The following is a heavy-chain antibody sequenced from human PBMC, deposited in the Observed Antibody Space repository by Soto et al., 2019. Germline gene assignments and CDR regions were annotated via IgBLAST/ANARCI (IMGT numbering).Heavy chain of an antibody. D-gene: IGHD6-19*01. CDR1: GFTFSDHY. CDR2: IKNKANSYTT. Sequence: EVQLVESGGGLVQPEGSLRLSCAASGFTFSDHYMDWVRQAAGKGLEWVGRIKNKANSYTTEYAAPVKGRFIISREDSKNSVFLQMNRLKTDATVVYYSTRESLCSSRSSDSWGQGILVTVSS. CDR3: TRESLCSSRSSDS. V-gene: IGHV3-72*01. J-gene: IGHJ5*01.